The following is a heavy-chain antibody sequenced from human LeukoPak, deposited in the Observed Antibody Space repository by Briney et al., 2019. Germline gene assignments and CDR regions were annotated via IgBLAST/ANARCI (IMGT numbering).Heavy chain of an antibody. D-gene: IGHD2-15*01. CDR3: AKDPSVVAVHFDY. V-gene: IGHV3-30*02. CDR2: TQYDGINK. CDR1: GFSFSSSG. J-gene: IGHJ4*02. Sequence: GGSLRLSCAASGFSFSSSGMHWVRQAPGKGLEWVAFTQYDGINKYYADSVKGRFTISRDNSKNTLYLQMNSLRVEDTAVYYCAKDPSVVAVHFDYWGQGTLVTVSS.